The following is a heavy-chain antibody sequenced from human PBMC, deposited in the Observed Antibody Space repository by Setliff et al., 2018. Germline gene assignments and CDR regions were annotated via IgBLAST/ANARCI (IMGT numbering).Heavy chain of an antibody. Sequence: GGSLRLSCAASGFSLSNHGMNWVRQAPGKGLEWISYVSSSSIYMFYADSVKGRFTISRDNAENSLYLQMNSLRAEDTAVYYCARDGGEYWGQGTLVTVSS. CDR1: GFSLSNHG. CDR2: VSSSSIYM. CDR3: ARDGGEY. J-gene: IGHJ4*02. D-gene: IGHD3-16*01. V-gene: IGHV3-21*05.